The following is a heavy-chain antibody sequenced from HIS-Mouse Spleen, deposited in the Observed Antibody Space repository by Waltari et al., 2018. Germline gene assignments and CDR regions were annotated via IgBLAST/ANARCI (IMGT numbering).Heavy chain of an antibody. CDR2: ISAYTGNT. CDR1: GYTFTSYG. D-gene: IGHD3-3*01. CDR3: ARDPITIFGVVIPPLYYYGMDV. V-gene: IGHV1-18*01. J-gene: IGHJ6*02. Sequence: QVQLVQSGAEVKKPGASVKVSCKASGYTFTSYGISWVRQAPGQGLEWRGWISAYTGNTNYAPKLQGRGTMTTDTSTSTAYMELRSLRSDDTAVYYCARDPITIFGVVIPPLYYYGMDVWGQGTTFTVSS.